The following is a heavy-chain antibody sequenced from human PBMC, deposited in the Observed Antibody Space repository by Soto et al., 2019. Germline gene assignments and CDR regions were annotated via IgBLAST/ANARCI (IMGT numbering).Heavy chain of an antibody. CDR3: AKDPLYFGDPP. D-gene: IGHD3-10*01. CDR1: GYTFTSYG. V-gene: IGHV1-18*01. J-gene: IGHJ4*02. CDR2: ISGYDGNT. Sequence: ASVKVSCKASGYTFTSYGISWVRQAPGEGLEWVGWISGYDGNTDYAHKFRGRVTMTTDTSTNTLYLQMNSLRADDTAVYYCAKDPLYFGDPPWGQGTLVTVSS.